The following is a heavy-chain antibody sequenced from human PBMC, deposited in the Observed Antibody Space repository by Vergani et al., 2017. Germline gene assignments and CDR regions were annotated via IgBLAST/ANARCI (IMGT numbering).Heavy chain of an antibody. CDR3: ATDRQKNYFYFYMDV. V-gene: IGHV4-39*07. CDR2: IYYSGST. J-gene: IGHJ6*03. Sequence: QLQLQESGPGLVKPSETLSLTCTVSGGSISSSSYYWGWIRQPPGKGLEWIGSIYYSGSTYYNPSLKSRVTISVDTSKNQFSLKLSSVTAADTAVYYCATDRQKNYFYFYMDVWGKGTTVTVSS. CDR1: GGSISSSSYY.